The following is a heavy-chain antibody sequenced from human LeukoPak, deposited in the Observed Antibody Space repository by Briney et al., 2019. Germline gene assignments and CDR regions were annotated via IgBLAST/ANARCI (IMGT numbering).Heavy chain of an antibody. CDR2: IYYSGST. CDR3: ARRYSSGWYYFDY. Sequence: SETLSLTCTVSGGSISGYYWSWIRQPPGKGLEWIGFIYYSGSTNYNPSLKSRVTISEDTSKNQFSPKLTSVTAADTAVYYCARRYSSGWYYFDYWGQGTLATVSS. V-gene: IGHV4-59*08. CDR1: GGSISGYY. D-gene: IGHD6-19*01. J-gene: IGHJ4*02.